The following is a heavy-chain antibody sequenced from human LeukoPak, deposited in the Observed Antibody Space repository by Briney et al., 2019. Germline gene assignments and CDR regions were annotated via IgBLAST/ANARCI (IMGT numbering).Heavy chain of an antibody. J-gene: IGHJ4*02. CDR1: GYTFTSYG. V-gene: IGHV1-18*01. Sequence: GASVKVSCKASGYTFTSYGISWVRQAPGQGLEWMGWISAYNGNTNYAQKLQGRVTMTTDTSTSTAYMELRSLRAEDTAVYYCARHYNSGSPDSWGQGTLVTVSS. D-gene: IGHD3-10*01. CDR2: ISAYNGNT. CDR3: ARHYNSGSPDS.